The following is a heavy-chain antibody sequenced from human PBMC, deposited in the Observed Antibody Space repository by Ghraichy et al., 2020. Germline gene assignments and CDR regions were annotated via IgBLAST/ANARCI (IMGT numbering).Heavy chain of an antibody. CDR2: INSDGSST. V-gene: IGHV3-74*01. D-gene: IGHD3-10*01. CDR3: ARDPLLLWMGNRGMDV. Sequence: GGSLRLSCAASGFTFSSYWMHWVRQAPGKGLVWVSRINSDGSSTSYADSVKGRFTISRDNAKNTLYLQMNSLRAEDTAVYYCARDPLLLWMGNRGMDVWGQGTTVTVSS. CDR1: GFTFSSYW. J-gene: IGHJ6*02.